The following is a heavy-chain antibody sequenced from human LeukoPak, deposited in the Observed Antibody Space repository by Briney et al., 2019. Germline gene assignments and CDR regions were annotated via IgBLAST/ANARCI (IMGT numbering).Heavy chain of an antibody. D-gene: IGHD1-26*01. CDR2: ISSSSSHI. CDR3: AKGGKWDVTPFDY. V-gene: IGHV3-21*04. Sequence: GGSLRLSCAASGFTFSNYWMAWVRQAPGKGLEWVSSISSSSSHIFYADSVKGRFTISRDNSKNTLYLQVNSLRAEDTAVYYCAKGGKWDVTPFDYWGQGTLVTVSS. J-gene: IGHJ4*02. CDR1: GFTFSNYW.